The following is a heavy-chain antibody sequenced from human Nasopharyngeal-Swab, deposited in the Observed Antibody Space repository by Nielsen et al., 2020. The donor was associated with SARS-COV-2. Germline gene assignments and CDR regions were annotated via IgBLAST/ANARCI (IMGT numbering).Heavy chain of an antibody. V-gene: IGHV3-23*01. J-gene: IGHJ3*02. D-gene: IGHD3-3*01. CDR2: ISGSGGST. Sequence: GESLKISCAASGFTFSSYAMSWVRQAPGKGLEWASAISGSGGSTYYADSVKGRFTISRDNSKNTLFLQMNSLRAEDTAVYYCAKDAPASYYDFWSGYPIAFDIWGQGTMVTVSS. CDR1: GFTFSSYA. CDR3: AKDAPASYYDFWSGYPIAFDI.